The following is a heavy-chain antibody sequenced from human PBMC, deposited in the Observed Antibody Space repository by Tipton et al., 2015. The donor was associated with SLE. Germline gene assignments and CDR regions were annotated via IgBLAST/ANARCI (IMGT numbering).Heavy chain of an antibody. Sequence: TLSLTCAVYGGSFSGYYWSWFRQPPGKGLEWIGEINHSGSTNYNPSLKSRVTISVDTSKNQFSLKLSSVTAADTAVHYCARERGGTFDYWGQGTLVTVSS. D-gene: IGHD1-7*01. CDR1: GGSFSGYY. V-gene: IGHV4-34*01. CDR2: INHSGST. CDR3: ARERGGTFDY. J-gene: IGHJ4*02.